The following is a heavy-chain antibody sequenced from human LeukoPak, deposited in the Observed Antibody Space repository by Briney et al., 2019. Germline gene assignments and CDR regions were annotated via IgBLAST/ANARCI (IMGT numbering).Heavy chain of an antibody. CDR1: GGSISSHY. J-gene: IGHJ6*04. CDR3: ARAPDV. Sequence: SETLSLTCTVSGGSISSHYWSWIRQPPGKGLEWIGYIYYSGSTNYNPSLKSRVTISVDTSKNQFSLKLSSVTAADTAVYYCARAPDVWGKGTTVTVSP. CDR2: IYYSGST. V-gene: IGHV4-59*11.